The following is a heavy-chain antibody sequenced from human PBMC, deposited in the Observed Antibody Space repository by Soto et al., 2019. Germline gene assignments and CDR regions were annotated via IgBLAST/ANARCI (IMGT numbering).Heavy chain of an antibody. CDR1: GYTLTELS. Sequence: QVQLVQSGAEVKKPGASVKVSCKVSGYTLTELSMHWVRQAPGKGLEWMGGFDPEDGETIYAQKFQGRVTMTEDTSTDTDYMELSSLRSEDTAVYYCATALDYYDSSGNAYYFDYWGQGTLVTVSS. D-gene: IGHD3-22*01. V-gene: IGHV1-24*01. CDR2: FDPEDGET. CDR3: ATALDYYDSSGNAYYFDY. J-gene: IGHJ4*02.